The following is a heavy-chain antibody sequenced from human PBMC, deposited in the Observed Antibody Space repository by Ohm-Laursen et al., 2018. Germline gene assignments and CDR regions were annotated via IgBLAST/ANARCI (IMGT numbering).Heavy chain of an antibody. CDR3: ASLKPPLYYYGMDV. CDR1: GFTFSSYW. J-gene: IGHJ6*02. CDR2: ISSSGSTI. V-gene: IGHV3-11*01. Sequence: SLRLSCAAPGFTFSSYWMSWVRQAPGKGLEWVSYISSSGSTIYYADSVKGRFTISRDNAKNSLYLQMNSLRAEDTAVYYCASLKPPLYYYGMDVWGQGTTVTVSS.